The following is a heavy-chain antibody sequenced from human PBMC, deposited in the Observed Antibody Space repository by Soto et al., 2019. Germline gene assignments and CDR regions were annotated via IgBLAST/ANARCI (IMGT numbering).Heavy chain of an antibody. CDR3: ARANQVGYSSSSGPFGGLYYYGMDV. D-gene: IGHD6-6*01. J-gene: IGHJ6*02. V-gene: IGHV1-2*04. CDR2: INPNSGGT. Sequence: ASVKVSCKASGYTFTGYYMHWVRQAPGQGLEWMGWINPNSGGTNYAQKFQGWVTMTRDTSISTAYMELSRLRSDDTAVYYCARANQVGYSSSSGPFGGLYYYGMDVWGQGTTVTVSS. CDR1: GYTFTGYY.